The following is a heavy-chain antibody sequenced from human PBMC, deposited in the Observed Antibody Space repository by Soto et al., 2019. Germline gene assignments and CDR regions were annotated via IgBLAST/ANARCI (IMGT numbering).Heavy chain of an antibody. CDR1: GFTFNSYN. Sequence: PGGSLRLSCVASGFTFNSYNMNWVRQAAGKGLEWVSSISTSGTYKYYATSVEGRFTVSRDSAKKSLFLQMNNLGPDDTAVYYCAKSGGHAYLAQGTRVTVSS. V-gene: IGHV3-21*04. J-gene: IGHJ4*02. CDR2: ISTSGTYK. CDR3: AKSGGHAY. D-gene: IGHD2-15*01.